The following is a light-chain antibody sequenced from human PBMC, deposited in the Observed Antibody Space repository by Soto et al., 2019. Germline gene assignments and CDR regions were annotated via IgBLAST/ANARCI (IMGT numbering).Light chain of an antibody. V-gene: IGKV1-8*01. CDR3: QQDYSYPLT. Sequence: AIRMTQSPSSLSASTGDRVTITCRASQGISSYLAWYQQKPGKAPKLLIYAASTLQSGVPSRFSGSGSGTDFTLTISCLQSEDFATYYCQQDYSYPLTFSGGT. J-gene: IGKJ4*02. CDR2: AAS. CDR1: QGISSY.